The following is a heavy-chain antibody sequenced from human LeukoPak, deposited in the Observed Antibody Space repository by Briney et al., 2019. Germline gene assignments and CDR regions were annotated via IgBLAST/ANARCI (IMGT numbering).Heavy chain of an antibody. D-gene: IGHD3-10*01. V-gene: IGHV1-8*01. J-gene: IGHJ6*02. CDR2: MNPNSGTT. CDR3: ARAQNYYGSGKYYYYGMDV. Sequence: ASVKVSCKASGYSFSNYDINWVRQATGQGLEWMGWMNPNSGTTGYAQKSQGRFTMTRNISINTAYMELSSLRSEDTATYFCARAQNYYGSGKYYYYGMDVWGQGTTVIVSS. CDR1: GYSFSNYD.